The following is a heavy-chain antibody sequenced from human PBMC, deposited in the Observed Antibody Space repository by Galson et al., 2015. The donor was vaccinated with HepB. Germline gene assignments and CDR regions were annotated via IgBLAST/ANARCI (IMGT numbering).Heavy chain of an antibody. J-gene: IGHJ4*02. D-gene: IGHD1-26*01. CDR2: ISYDGSNK. V-gene: IGHV3-30-3*01. CDR1: GFTFSSYA. CDR3: ARSETVGATTLCDY. Sequence: SLRLSCAASGFTFSSYAMHWVRQAPGKGLEWVAVISYDGSNKYYADSVKGRFTISRDNSKNTLYLQMNSLRAEDTAVYYCARSETVGATTLCDYWGQGTLVTVSS.